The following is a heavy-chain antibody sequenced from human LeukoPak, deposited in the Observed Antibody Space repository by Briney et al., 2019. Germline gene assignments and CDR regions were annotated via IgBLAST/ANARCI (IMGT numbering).Heavy chain of an antibody. CDR3: AKDLDYTTYEYYIDY. J-gene: IGHJ4*02. D-gene: IGHD4-11*01. Sequence: GGSLRLSCTGSGFTFSSYAMNWVRQAAGKGLEWVSGIGAGGTFTYYADSVKGRFTIHRDNSSNTLYLQMNSLRADDTAVYYCAKDLDYTTYEYYIDYWGQGTLVTVSS. V-gene: IGHV3-23*01. CDR2: IGAGGTFT. CDR1: GFTFSSYA.